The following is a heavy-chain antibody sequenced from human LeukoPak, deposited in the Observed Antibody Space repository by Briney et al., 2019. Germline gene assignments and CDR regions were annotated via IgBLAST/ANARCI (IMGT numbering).Heavy chain of an antibody. CDR3: ARLTTTPSRNYYYYYMDV. CDR1: GGSFSGYY. D-gene: IGHD2-21*02. Sequence: SETLSLTCAVYGGSFSGYYWSWIRQPPGKGLEWIGEINHSGSTNYNPSLKSRVTISVDTSKNQFSLKLSSVTAADTAVYYCARLTTTPSRNYYYYYMDVWGKGTTVTVSS. J-gene: IGHJ6*03. V-gene: IGHV4-34*01. CDR2: INHSGST.